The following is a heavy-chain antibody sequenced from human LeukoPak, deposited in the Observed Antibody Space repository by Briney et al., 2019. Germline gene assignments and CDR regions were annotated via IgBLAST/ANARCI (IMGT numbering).Heavy chain of an antibody. J-gene: IGHJ4*02. CDR3: ARQSLEYQLLYNY. V-gene: IGHV5-51*01. Sequence: GESLKISCKGSGYSFTSYWIGWVRQMPGEGLEWMGIIYPGDSNTRYSPSSQGQVTISADKSISTAYLQWSSLKASDTAMYYCARQSLEYQLLYNYWGQGTLVTVSS. D-gene: IGHD2-2*02. CDR2: IYPGDSNT. CDR1: GYSFTSYW.